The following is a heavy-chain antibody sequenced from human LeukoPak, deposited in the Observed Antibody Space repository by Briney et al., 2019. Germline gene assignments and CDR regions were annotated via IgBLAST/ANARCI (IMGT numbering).Heavy chain of an antibody. Sequence: ASVKVSCKASGYTFTSYGISWVRQAPGQGLEWMGWISAYNGNTNYAQKLQGRVTMTTDTSTSTAYMELRSLRSDDTAVYYCARALRPRYCSGRSCYPGLDYYYYMDVWGKGTTVTVSS. CDR3: ARALRPRYCSGRSCYPGLDYYYYMDV. J-gene: IGHJ6*03. D-gene: IGHD2-15*01. V-gene: IGHV1-18*01. CDR2: ISAYNGNT. CDR1: GYTFTSYG.